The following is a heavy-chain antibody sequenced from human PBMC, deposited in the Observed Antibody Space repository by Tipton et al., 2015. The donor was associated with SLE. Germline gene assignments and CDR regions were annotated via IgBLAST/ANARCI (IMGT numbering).Heavy chain of an antibody. CDR2: INPYNDNT. CDR3: ARHPVAGYPYYMDV. V-gene: IGHV1-18*01. Sequence: QSGPEVKKPGASVKVSCRASGYIFSTYGISWVRQAPGQGLEWMGWINPYNDNTDYVELLQGRVTMTTDTSTGTAYMELTSLNSGDTAIYYCARHPVAGYPYYMDVWGPGTPVTVSS. J-gene: IGHJ6*03. CDR1: GYIFSTYG. D-gene: IGHD5-12*01.